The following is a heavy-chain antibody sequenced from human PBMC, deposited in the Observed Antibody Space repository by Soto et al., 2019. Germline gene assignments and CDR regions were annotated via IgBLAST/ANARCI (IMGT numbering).Heavy chain of an antibody. CDR1: GFTFSTYA. J-gene: IGHJ5*02. D-gene: IGHD3-10*01. V-gene: IGHV3-30-3*01. CDR2: ISDDGSNK. CDR3: PREGHGDWFDP. Sequence: QVQLVESGGGVVQPGRSLRLSCAASGFTFSTYAMHWVRQATGKGLEWVATISDDGSNKYYADSVKGRFTISRDNSKDTLWLQMNSLRAEDTAVYYCPREGHGDWFDPWCQVTLVTVSS.